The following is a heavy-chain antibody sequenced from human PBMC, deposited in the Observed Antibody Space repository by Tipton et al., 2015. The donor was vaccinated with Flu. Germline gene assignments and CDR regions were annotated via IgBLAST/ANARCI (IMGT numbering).Heavy chain of an antibody. CDR1: GFTFSSYE. V-gene: IGHV3-48*03. D-gene: IGHD6-6*01. CDR3: ARDQPTIVPRPVGPDV. CDR2: INSGGDII. Sequence: LSLTCVVSGFTFSSYEMSWVRLAPGKGLEWVAYINSGGDIIYYADSVKGRFTIPRDIAKNSLYLQMNSLRVEDSGVYYCARDQPTIVPRPVGPDVWGLGTTVTVSS. J-gene: IGHJ6*02.